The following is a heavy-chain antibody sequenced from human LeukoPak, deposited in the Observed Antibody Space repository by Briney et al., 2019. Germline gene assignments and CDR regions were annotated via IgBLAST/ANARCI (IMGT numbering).Heavy chain of an antibody. D-gene: IGHD2-2*01. J-gene: IGHJ4*02. V-gene: IGHV1-69*04. Sequence: SVKVSCKASGGTFSSYAISWVRQAPGQGLEWMGRIIPILGIANYAQKFQGRVTITADKSTSTAYMELSSLRSEDTAVYYCARLVAYCSSTSCSDYWGQGTLVTVSS. CDR3: ARLVAYCSSTSCSDY. CDR2: IIPILGIA. CDR1: GGTFSSYA.